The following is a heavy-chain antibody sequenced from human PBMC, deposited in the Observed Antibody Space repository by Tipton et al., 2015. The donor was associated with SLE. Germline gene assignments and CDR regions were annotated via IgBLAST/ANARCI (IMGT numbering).Heavy chain of an antibody. CDR2: IYHSGST. V-gene: IGHV4-4*02. J-gene: IGHJ6*02. CDR1: GDSISNGGSY. Sequence: TLSLTCIVSGDSISNGGSYWSWVRQPPGKGLEWIGEIYHSGSTNYNPSLKSRVTISVDKSKNQFSLRLTSVTAADTAVYYCARKESYYYYGLDVWGQGTTVTVSS. CDR3: ARKESYYYYGLDV.